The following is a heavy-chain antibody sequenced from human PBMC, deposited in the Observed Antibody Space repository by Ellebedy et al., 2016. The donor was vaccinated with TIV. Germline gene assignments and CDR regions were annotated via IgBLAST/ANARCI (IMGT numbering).Heavy chain of an antibody. CDR2: IIPILGTP. D-gene: IGHD6-19*01. V-gene: IGHV1-69*04. CDR3: ARVDQWQGFDP. J-gene: IGHJ5*02. Sequence: SVKVSXXASAYTFTTFGLHWVRQAPGQGLEWMGRIIPILGTPNYAQKFQGRVTITADTSTSTAYMELSSLRFDDTAIYYCARVDQWQGFDPWGQGTLVTVSS. CDR1: AYTFTTFG.